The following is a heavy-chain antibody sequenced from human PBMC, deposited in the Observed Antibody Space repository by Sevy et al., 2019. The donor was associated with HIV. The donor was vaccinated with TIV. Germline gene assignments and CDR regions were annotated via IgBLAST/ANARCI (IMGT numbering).Heavy chain of an antibody. J-gene: IGHJ6*02. CDR2: IYYSGST. V-gene: IGHV4-59*12. D-gene: IGHD2-2*02. Sequence: SETLSLTCTVSGGSISNYFWSWIRQPPGKGLEWIGYIYYSGSTNYNPSLKSRVTTSVDTSKNQFSLKLSSVTAADTAVYYCARDYCSSTSCYKPYYYYGMDVWGQGTTVTVSS. CDR3: ARDYCSSTSCYKPYYYYGMDV. CDR1: GGSISNYF.